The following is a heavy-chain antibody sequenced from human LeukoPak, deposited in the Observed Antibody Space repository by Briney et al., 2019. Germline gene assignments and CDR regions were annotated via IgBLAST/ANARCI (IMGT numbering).Heavy chain of an antibody. J-gene: IGHJ4*02. D-gene: IGHD5-24*01. CDR2: IKQDGSKK. CDR1: GFIFSRSS. V-gene: IGHV3-7*04. CDR3: TRVGYIDEGIDY. Sequence: GGSLRLSCAASGFIFSRSSVNWVRQAPGKGLEWVANIKQDGSKKSYVDSVRGRFTISRDNAKNSLYLQMNSLRAEDTAIYYCTRVGYIDEGIDYWGQGTLVTVSS.